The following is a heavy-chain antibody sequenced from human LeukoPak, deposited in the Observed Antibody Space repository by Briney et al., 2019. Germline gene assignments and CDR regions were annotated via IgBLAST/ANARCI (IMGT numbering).Heavy chain of an antibody. J-gene: IGHJ4*02. V-gene: IGHV3-7*03. Sequence: PGGSLRLSCAASGFTFRSYWMSWVRLAPGKGLEWVANMNQDGTEKYYVDSVKGRFTISRDNAKNSLYLQMNSLRVEDTAVYYCARDGLPFDYWGQGTLVTVSS. CDR1: GFTFRSYW. CDR2: MNQDGTEK. CDR3: ARDGLPFDY.